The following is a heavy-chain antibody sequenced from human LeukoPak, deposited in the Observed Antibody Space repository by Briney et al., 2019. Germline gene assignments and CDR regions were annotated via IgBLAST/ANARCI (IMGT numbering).Heavy chain of an antibody. Sequence: GGSLRLSCAASGFTFSSYWMSWVRRAPGKGLEWVANIKQDGSEKYYVDSVKGRFTISRDNAKNSLYLQMNSLRAEDTAVYYCANHLACGSTSCPPFDDWGQGTLVTVSS. CDR1: GFTFSSYW. CDR3: ANHLACGSTSCPPFDD. CDR2: IKQDGSEK. J-gene: IGHJ4*02. D-gene: IGHD2-2*01. V-gene: IGHV3-7*01.